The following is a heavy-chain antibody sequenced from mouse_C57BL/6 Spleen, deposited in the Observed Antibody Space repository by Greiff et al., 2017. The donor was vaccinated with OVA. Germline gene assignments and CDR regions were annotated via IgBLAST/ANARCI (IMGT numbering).Heavy chain of an antibody. V-gene: IGHV1-50*01. CDR2: IDPSDSYT. Sequence: QVQLQQPGAELVKPGASVKLSCKASGYTFTSYWMQWVKQRPGQGLEWIGEIDPSDSYTNYNKKFKGKSTMTGEHSSSTAYMQLSSLTSEDAAVYYYSRYNYSNKDYYAMDYWGQGTSVTVSS. J-gene: IGHJ4*01. CDR1: GYTFTSYW. D-gene: IGHD2-5*01. CDR3: SRYNYSNKDYYAMDY.